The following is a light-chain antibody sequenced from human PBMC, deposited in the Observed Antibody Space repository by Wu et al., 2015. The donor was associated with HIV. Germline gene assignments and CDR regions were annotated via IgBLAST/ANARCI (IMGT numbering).Light chain of an antibody. Sequence: EIVLRQFPSTQSLSPGERALFSCRASQRLSSRSLAWYQQKRGQPPRLLISGASIRATGIPDKFSGAGAGTDFTLTISRLEPEDFAVYYCQQYGSSPYSFGQGTKLEIK. CDR1: QRLSSRS. CDR3: QQYGSSPYS. J-gene: IGKJ2*03. CDR2: GAS. V-gene: IGKV3-20*01.